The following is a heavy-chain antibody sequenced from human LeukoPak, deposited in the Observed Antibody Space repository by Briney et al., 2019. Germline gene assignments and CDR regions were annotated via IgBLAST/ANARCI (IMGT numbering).Heavy chain of an antibody. CDR1: GFTFDDYA. V-gene: IGHV3-9*01. J-gene: IGHJ5*02. CDR3: AKGQKLLVRGSPWFDP. Sequence: GGSLRLSCAASGFTFDDYAMHWVRQAPGKGLEWVSGISWNSGSIGYADSVKGRFTISRDNAKNSLYLQMNSLRAEDTALYYCAKGQKLLVRGSPWFDPWGQGTLVTVSS. CDR2: ISWNSGSI. D-gene: IGHD3-10*01.